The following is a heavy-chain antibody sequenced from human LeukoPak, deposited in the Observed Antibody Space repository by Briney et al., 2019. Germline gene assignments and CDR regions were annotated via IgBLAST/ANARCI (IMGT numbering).Heavy chain of an antibody. CDR1: GGSISSYY. CDR3: ARVSEWRYCSGGSCPNWFDP. Sequence: SETLSHTCTVSGGSISSYYWSWIRQPAGKGLEWIGRIYTSGSTNYNPSLKSRVTMSVDTSKNQFSLKLSSVTAADTAVYYCARVSEWRYCSGGSCPNWFDPWGQGTLVTVSS. CDR2: IYTSGST. V-gene: IGHV4-4*07. J-gene: IGHJ5*02. D-gene: IGHD2-15*01.